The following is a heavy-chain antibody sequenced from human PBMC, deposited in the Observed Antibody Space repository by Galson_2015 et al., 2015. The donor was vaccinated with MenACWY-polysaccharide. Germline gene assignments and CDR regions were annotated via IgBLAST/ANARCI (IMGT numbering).Heavy chain of an antibody. CDR1: GYTLIDYY. J-gene: IGHJ6*02. Sequence: SVKVSCKASGYTLIDYYLHWVRQAPGQGPEWMGWINPDNDDTRYAQKFQGRVTMTKDTSISTVYMELSRLRSDDTAVYSCAMEYNRPSRGLDVWGQGTTVTVYS. CDR2: INPDNDDT. V-gene: IGHV1-2*02. D-gene: IGHD1-14*01. CDR3: AMEYNRPSRGLDV.